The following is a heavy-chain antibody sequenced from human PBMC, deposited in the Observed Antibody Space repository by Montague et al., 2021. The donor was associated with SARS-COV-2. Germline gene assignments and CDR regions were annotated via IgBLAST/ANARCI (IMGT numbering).Heavy chain of an antibody. CDR2: ISHRENT. Sequence: SETLSLTCTVSGRSIISTSSYWGWIRQPPGGGLEWIGSISHRENTFYNPSLKSPVTISVDTSKNQFFLKMISVTAADTGIYYCVRVSWYYYGSGAFDHWGQGTLVTVSA. V-gene: IGHV4-39*07. CDR3: VRVSWYYYGSGAFDH. J-gene: IGHJ4*02. CDR1: GRSIISTSSY. D-gene: IGHD3-10*01.